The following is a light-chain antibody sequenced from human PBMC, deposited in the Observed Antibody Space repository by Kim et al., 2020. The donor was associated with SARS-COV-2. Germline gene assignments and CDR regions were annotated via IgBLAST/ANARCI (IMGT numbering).Light chain of an antibody. Sequence: PGQRTRIRGSGDALPKKQTEWSQMRSGQAPLLRIYKDSERPSGIPRGFSGSGSGTTVTLTISGVQAEDDADYYCQSADGSGTYVFGTGTKVTVL. J-gene: IGLJ1*01. CDR1: ALPKKQ. CDR2: KDS. CDR3: QSADGSGTYV. V-gene: IGLV3-25*03.